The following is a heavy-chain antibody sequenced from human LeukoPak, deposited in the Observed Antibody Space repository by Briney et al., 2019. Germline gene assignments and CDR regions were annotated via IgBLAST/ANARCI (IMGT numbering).Heavy chain of an antibody. J-gene: IGHJ4*02. Sequence: ASVKVSCKASGYTFTTYGITWVRQAPGQGLEWMGWISAYNGNTKYAQKLQGRVTMTTDTSTSTAYMEVRGLRSDDTAVYYCARDRMVNYGTVDYWGQGTLVTVSS. D-gene: IGHD5-18*01. CDR1: GYTFTTYG. V-gene: IGHV1-18*01. CDR3: ARDRMVNYGTVDY. CDR2: ISAYNGNT.